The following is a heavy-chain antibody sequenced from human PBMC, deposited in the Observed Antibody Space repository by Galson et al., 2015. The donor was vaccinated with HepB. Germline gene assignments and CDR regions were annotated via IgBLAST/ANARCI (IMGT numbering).Heavy chain of an antibody. CDR1: GDSVSSDRAA. Sequence: CAISGDSVSSDRAAWTWLRQSPSRGLEWLGRTYFRSKWSYDYSLSVRGRMTFNPDTSKDQFSLQVHSVTPEDTAVYYCARDQRLGELWLKSGAFDVWGQGTVVTVSS. CDR3: ARDQRLGELWLKSGAFDV. CDR2: TYFRSKWSY. J-gene: IGHJ3*01. D-gene: IGHD3-16*01. V-gene: IGHV6-1*01.